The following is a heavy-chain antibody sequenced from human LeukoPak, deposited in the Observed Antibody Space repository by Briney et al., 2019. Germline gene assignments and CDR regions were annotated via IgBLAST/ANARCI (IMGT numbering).Heavy chain of an antibody. CDR2: MNPNIGNT. Sequence: AAVKVSCKASGYTFSTYDINWVRQAPGQGLEWMGWMNPNIGNTGYAQEFQGRVAMTRDTSISTAYMELRSLISDDTAVYYCARGGTIYDTILEDPFDIWGQGTMVTVSS. CDR1: GYTFSTYD. D-gene: IGHD3-22*01. CDR3: ARGGTIYDTILEDPFDI. V-gene: IGHV1-8*01. J-gene: IGHJ3*02.